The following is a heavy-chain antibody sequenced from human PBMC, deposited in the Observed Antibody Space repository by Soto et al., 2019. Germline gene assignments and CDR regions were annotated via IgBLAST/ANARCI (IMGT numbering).Heavy chain of an antibody. Sequence: QVQLQQWGAGLLKPSETLSLTCAVYGGSFSGYYWSWIRQPPGKGLEWIGEINHSGSTNYNPSLTSRVTISVDTSTNQFSLKLSSVTAADTAVYYCARVTGRYYYGMDVWGQGTTVTVSS. J-gene: IGHJ6*02. CDR1: GGSFSGYY. CDR2: INHSGST. V-gene: IGHV4-34*01. CDR3: ARVTGRYYYGMDV.